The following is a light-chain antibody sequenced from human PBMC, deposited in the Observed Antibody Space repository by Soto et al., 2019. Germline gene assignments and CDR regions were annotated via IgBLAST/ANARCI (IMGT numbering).Light chain of an antibody. J-gene: IGLJ2*01. CDR3: CSYTSSTSLI. Sequence: QSALTQPASVSGSPGQSITISCTGTSSDIGGYKYVSWYQQHPGKVPKLLTYDVNNRPSGVSDRFSGSKSGNTASLTISGLQAEDEAEYYCCSYTSSTSLIFGGGTKVTVL. CDR1: SSDIGGYKY. CDR2: DVN. V-gene: IGLV2-14*03.